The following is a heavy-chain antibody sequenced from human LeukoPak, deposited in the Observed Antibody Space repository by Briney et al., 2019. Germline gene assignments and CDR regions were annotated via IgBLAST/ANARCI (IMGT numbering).Heavy chain of an antibody. V-gene: IGHV3-30*18. CDR1: GFTFSSYG. J-gene: IGHJ4*02. Sequence: PGRSLRLSCAASGFTFSSYGIHWVRQAPGKGLEWVAVISNDGSNKYYADSVKGRFTISRDNSKNTLYLQMNSLRAEDTAVYHCAKGGSSGWFDYLDYWGQGTLVTVSS. CDR3: AKGGSSGWFDYLDY. CDR2: ISNDGSNK. D-gene: IGHD6-19*01.